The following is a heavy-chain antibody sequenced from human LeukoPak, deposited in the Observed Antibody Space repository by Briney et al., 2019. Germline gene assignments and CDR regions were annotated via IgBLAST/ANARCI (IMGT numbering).Heavy chain of an antibody. Sequence: GGSLRLSCAASGFTFSSYWMHWVRQAPGKGLVWVSRINTDGSRTRYADSVKGRFTISRDNSKNTLYLQMNSLRAEDTAVYYCARRPAGANFDCWGQGTLVTVSS. CDR3: ARRPAGANFDC. CDR1: GFTFSSYW. J-gene: IGHJ4*01. V-gene: IGHV3-74*01. CDR2: INTDGSRT. D-gene: IGHD1-26*01.